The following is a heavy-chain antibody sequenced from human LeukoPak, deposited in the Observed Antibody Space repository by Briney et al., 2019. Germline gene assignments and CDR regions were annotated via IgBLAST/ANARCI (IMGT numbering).Heavy chain of an antibody. CDR1: GFIFSDYV. J-gene: IGHJ3*02. D-gene: IGHD6-19*01. Sequence: GGSLRLSCAGSGFIFSDYVMSWVRQAPGKGLEWVSASGTGGRTYYADSVKGRFTISRDNAKNSLYLQMNSLRDEDTAVYYCARRGGWLDGFDIWGQGTMVTVSS. CDR3: ARRGGWLDGFDI. CDR2: SGTGGRT. V-gene: IGHV3-23*01.